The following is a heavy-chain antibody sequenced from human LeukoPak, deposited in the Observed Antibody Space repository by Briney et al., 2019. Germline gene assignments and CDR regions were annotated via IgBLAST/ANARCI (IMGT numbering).Heavy chain of an antibody. D-gene: IGHD5-18*01. CDR2: ISAYNGNT. V-gene: IGHV1-18*01. CDR1: GYTFTSYG. J-gene: IGHJ5*02. CDR3: ARRYSYESWFDP. Sequence: ASVKVSCKPSGYTFTSYGISWVRQAPGQGLEWMGWISAYNGNTNYAQKLQGRVTMTADTSTSTAYMELRSLRSDDTAVYYCARRYSYESWFDPWGQGTLVTVSS.